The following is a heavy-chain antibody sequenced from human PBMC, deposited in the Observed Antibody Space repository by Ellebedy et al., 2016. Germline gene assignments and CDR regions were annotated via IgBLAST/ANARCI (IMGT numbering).Heavy chain of an antibody. V-gene: IGHV4-34*01. J-gene: IGHJ2*01. CDR2: INHSGST. D-gene: IGHD2-15*01. CDR3: ARGDTLLTNWYFDL. CDR1: GFTFRNYA. Sequence: GSLRLSCAASGFTFRNYAMSWVRQAPGKGLEWIGEINHSGSTNYNPSLKSRVSISVDTSKNQFSLKLSSVTAADTAVYYCARGDTLLTNWYFDLWGRGTLVTVSS.